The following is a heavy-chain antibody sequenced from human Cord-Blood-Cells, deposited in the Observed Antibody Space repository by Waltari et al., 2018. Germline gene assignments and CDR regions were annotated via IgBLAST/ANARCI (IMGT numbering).Heavy chain of an antibody. V-gene: IGHV1-24*01. CDR1: GYTLTELS. CDR2: FDPEDGET. CDR3: ATTADIVVVPAAIIDYGMDV. J-gene: IGHJ6*02. D-gene: IGHD2-2*02. Sequence: QVQLVQSGAEVKKPGASVKVSCKVSGYTLTELSMHWVRQAPGKGLEWMGGFDPEDGETIYAQKFQGRVTMTEDTSTDTAYMELSSLRSEDTAVYYCATTADIVVVPAAIIDYGMDVWGQGTTVTVSS.